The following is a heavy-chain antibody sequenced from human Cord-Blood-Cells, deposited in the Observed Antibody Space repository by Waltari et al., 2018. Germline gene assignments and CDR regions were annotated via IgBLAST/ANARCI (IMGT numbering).Heavy chain of an antibody. Sequence: QVQLVQSGAEVKKPGSSVKVSCKASGGTFSSYAISWVRQAPGQGLEWMGGIIPIFGTANYAQKFQGRVTITADESTSTAYMELSSLRSEDTAVYYCATTYNAGYSSSWYYFDYWGQGTLVTVSS. CDR2: IIPIFGTA. CDR1: GGTFSSYA. CDR3: ATTYNAGYSSSWYYFDY. D-gene: IGHD6-13*01. J-gene: IGHJ4*02. V-gene: IGHV1-69*01.